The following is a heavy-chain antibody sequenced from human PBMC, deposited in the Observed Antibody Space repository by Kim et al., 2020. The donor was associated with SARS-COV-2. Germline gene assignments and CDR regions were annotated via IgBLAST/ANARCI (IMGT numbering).Heavy chain of an antibody. Sequence: ADSGKGRFTSARDNSKNTQYLQMNSLRAVDTAVYYCARDPGTPLYYYYMDVWGKGTTVTVSS. D-gene: IGHD1-1*01. V-gene: IGHV3-30*07. J-gene: IGHJ6*03. CDR3: ARDPGTPLYYYYMDV.